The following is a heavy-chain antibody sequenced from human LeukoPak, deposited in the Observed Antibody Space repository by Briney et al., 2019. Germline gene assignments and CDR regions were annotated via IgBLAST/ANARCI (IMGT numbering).Heavy chain of an antibody. CDR2: ISFSSSYI. Sequence: GGSLRLSCAASGFTFSSYNMNWVRQAPGKGLEWVSSISFSSSYIYYADSVKGRFTISRDNAKNSLYLQMNSLRAEDTAVYYCATDLFDYRDVWGKGTTVTVSS. CDR1: GFTFSSYN. J-gene: IGHJ6*03. CDR3: ATDLFDYRDV. D-gene: IGHD2-21*01. V-gene: IGHV3-21*01.